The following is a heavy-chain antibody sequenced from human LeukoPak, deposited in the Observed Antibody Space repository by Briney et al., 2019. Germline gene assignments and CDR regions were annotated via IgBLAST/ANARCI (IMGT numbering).Heavy chain of an antibody. D-gene: IGHD1-26*01. J-gene: IGHJ4*02. CDR2: IYSGGNT. Sequence: GGSLRLSCAASGFTVSSNYMSWVRQAPGKGLEWVSVIYSGGNTYYAVSVKGRLTISRDNSKNTLYLQMNSLRAEDTAVYYCARDLGGVSDYWGQGTLVTVSS. CDR3: ARDLGGVSDY. CDR1: GFTVSSNY. V-gene: IGHV3-53*01.